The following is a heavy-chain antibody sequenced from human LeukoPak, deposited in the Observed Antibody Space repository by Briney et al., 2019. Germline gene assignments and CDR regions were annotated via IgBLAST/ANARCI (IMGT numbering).Heavy chain of an antibody. V-gene: IGHV3-30*04. CDR3: ARVGRVSIYPSYMDV. D-gene: IGHD6-6*01. Sequence: PGGSLRLSCEASGFTFSTFPMHWVRQTPDKRLEWVAVISDDGRDTHYADSVKGRFTISRDNSKNTLYLQMNSLSPEDTAVVYCARVGRVSIYPSYMDVWGKGTTVTVSS. CDR2: ISDDGRDT. CDR1: GFTFSTFP. J-gene: IGHJ6*03.